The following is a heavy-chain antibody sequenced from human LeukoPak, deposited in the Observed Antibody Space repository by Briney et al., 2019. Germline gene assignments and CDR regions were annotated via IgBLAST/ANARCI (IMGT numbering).Heavy chain of an antibody. J-gene: IGHJ4*02. D-gene: IGHD3-10*01. V-gene: IGHV3-7*01. CDR2: IKPDGSQT. CDR3: FGSGSYSN. Sequence: GGSLRLSCAASGFTFSNSWINWVRQALGKGLEWVANIKPDGSQTYYLDSVKGRFTVSRDNAKDSAYLQMNSPRAEDTAVYYCFGSGSYSNWDQGTLVTVSS. CDR1: GFTFSNSW.